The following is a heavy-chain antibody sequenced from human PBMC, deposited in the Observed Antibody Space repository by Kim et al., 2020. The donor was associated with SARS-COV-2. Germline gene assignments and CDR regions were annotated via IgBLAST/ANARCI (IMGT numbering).Heavy chain of an antibody. Sequence: GGSLRLSCAASGFTFSSYGMHWVRQAPGKGLEWVAVISYDGSNKYYADSVKGRFTISRDNSKNTLYLQMNSLRAEDTAVYYCARDYVQMLHPTIHYFDYWGQGTLVTVSS. V-gene: IGHV3-33*05. CDR3: ARDYVQMLHPTIHYFDY. CDR2: ISYDGSNK. J-gene: IGHJ4*02. CDR1: GFTFSSYG. D-gene: IGHD2-2*02.